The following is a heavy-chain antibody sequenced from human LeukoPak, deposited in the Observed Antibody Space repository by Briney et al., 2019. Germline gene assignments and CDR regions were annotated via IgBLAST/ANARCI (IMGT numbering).Heavy chain of an antibody. Sequence: GGSLRLSCAASGLTFSSYGMHWVRQAPGKGLEWVAFIRYDGSNKYYADSVKGRFTISRDNSKDTLYLQMNSLRAEDTAVYYCAKDLYDFWSGYYPKYNWFDPWGQGTLVTVSS. CDR3: AKDLYDFWSGYYPKYNWFDP. V-gene: IGHV3-30*02. D-gene: IGHD3-3*01. J-gene: IGHJ5*02. CDR2: IRYDGSNK. CDR1: GLTFSSYG.